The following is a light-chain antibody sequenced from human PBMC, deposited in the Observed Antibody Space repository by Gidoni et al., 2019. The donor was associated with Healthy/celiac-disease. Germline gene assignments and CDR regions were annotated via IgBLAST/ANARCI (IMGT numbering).Light chain of an antibody. Sequence: DIQMTQSPSSLSASVGDRVTITCRASQSISSYLNWYQQKPGKAPKLLIYAASNLQSGVPARFSGSGSGTDFTLTISSLQPEDFATYYCQQGYSTPLTFGGGTRVEIK. V-gene: IGKV1-39*01. CDR2: AAS. CDR1: QSISSY. CDR3: QQGYSTPLT. J-gene: IGKJ4*01.